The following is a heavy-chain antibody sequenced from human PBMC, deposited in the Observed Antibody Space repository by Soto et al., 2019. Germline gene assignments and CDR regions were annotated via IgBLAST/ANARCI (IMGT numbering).Heavy chain of an antibody. J-gene: IGHJ4*02. CDR2: FDPEDGET. Sequence: ASVKVSCKVSGYTLTELSMHWVRQAPGKGLEWMGGFDPEDGETIYAQKFQGRVTMTEDTSTDTAYMELSSLRSEDTAVYYCATRVLRYFDWSYGLFDYWGQGTLVTVSS. CDR3: ATRVLRYFDWSYGLFDY. D-gene: IGHD3-9*01. CDR1: GYTLTELS. V-gene: IGHV1-24*01.